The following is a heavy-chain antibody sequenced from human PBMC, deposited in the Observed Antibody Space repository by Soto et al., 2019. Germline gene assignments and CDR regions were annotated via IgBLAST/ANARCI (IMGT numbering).Heavy chain of an antibody. D-gene: IGHD4-17*01. CDR1: GGTFSSYT. Sequence: ASVKVSCKASGGTFSSYTISWVRQATGQGLEWMGRISANNGKVNYAQKFLGRVTMTRDTSTSTAYMELRSLRSDDTAVYYCARDLHGDPYYWGQGTLVTVSS. V-gene: IGHV1-18*01. CDR2: ISANNGKV. CDR3: ARDLHGDPYY. J-gene: IGHJ4*02.